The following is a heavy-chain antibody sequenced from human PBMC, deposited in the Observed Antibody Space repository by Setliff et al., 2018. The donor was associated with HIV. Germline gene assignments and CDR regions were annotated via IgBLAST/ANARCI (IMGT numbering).Heavy chain of an antibody. D-gene: IGHD1-26*01. Sequence: GGSLRLSCVGSGFTFSTYSMSWVRQVPGKGLEWVSIISYDGSNVNYADSVKGRFSISRDNSKNTLYLQMNSLRPEDTAVYYCARNTDVDSVYRPFHIWGQGTMVTVSS. J-gene: IGHJ3*02. CDR2: ISYDGSNV. V-gene: IGHV3-30*19. CDR3: ARNTDVDSVYRPFHI. CDR1: GFTFSTYS.